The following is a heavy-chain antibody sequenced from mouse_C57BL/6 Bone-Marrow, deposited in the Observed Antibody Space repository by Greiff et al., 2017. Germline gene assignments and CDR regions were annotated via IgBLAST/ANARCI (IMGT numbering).Heavy chain of an antibody. D-gene: IGHD1-1*01. J-gene: IGHJ2*01. CDR1: GFTFSDYG. CDR2: ISSGSSTI. V-gene: IGHV5-17*01. Sequence: EVKLVESGGGLVKPGGSLKLSCAASGFTFSDYGMHWVRQAPEKGLEWVAYISSGSSTIYYADTVKGRFTISRDNAKNTLFLQMTSLRSEDTAMYYCASLRGPFGYGGQGTTLTVSS. CDR3: ASLRGPFGY.